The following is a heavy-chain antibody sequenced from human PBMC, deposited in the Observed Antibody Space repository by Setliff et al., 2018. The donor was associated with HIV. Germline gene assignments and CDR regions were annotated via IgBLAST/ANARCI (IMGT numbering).Heavy chain of an antibody. J-gene: IGHJ6*03. CDR2: INTNTGNP. D-gene: IGHD3-3*01. CDR3: TRDHTPPPNYDFWSGQIDLRNIFYYMDV. CDR1: GYSLTSYS. V-gene: IGHV7-4-1*01. Sequence: ASVKVSCKASGYSLTSYSINWVRQAPGQGLEWMGYINTNTGNPTYALGFTGRFVFSVDTPVSTAYLQIFSLKAEDTAVYYCTRDHTPPPNYDFWSGQIDLRNIFYYMDVWGTGSPVTVSS.